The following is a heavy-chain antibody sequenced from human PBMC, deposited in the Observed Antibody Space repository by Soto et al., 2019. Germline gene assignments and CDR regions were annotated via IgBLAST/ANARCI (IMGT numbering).Heavy chain of an antibody. V-gene: IGHV4-4*02. J-gene: IGHJ5*02. Sequence: PSETLSLTCDVSSGSITSSNYWSWVRQPPGKGLEWIGEIYHSGRTHYNPSLKSRVTISVDKSMNQFSLRLTSVTAADTAVYYCARDRSSGGAYSRRWIDPWGQGLLVTVSS. D-gene: IGHD5-12*01. CDR3: ARDRSSGGAYSRRWIDP. CDR1: SGSITSSNY. CDR2: IYHSGRT.